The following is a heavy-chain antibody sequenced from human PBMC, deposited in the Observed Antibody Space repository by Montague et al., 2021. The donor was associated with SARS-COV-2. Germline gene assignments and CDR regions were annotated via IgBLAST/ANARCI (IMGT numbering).Heavy chain of an antibody. CDR3: ARRGRKLLPVATTIGGFDI. J-gene: IGHJ3*02. Sequence: SETLSLTCTVSGGSISINNYYWDWIRQPPGKGLEWIGSIYDSGSTYYNPSLKSRVTISVDTSKNHFSLKLNSVTAADTAVYYCARRGRKLLPVATTIGGFDIWGQGTMVTVSS. CDR1: GGSISINNYY. V-gene: IGHV4-39*02. CDR2: IYDSGST. D-gene: IGHD5-12*01.